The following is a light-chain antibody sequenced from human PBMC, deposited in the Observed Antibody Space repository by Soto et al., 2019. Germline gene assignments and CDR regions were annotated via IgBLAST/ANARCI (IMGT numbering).Light chain of an antibody. CDR1: QSVSTY. CDR2: DAS. CDR3: QQRSKWPLT. Sequence: EIVLTQSPATLSLSPGERATISCRASQSVSTYLAWYQQKPGQTPRLLIYDASNRATGIPARFSGSGSGTDFTLTICSLEPEDFAVYYCQQRSKWPLTFGGGTKVDIK. V-gene: IGKV3-11*01. J-gene: IGKJ4*01.